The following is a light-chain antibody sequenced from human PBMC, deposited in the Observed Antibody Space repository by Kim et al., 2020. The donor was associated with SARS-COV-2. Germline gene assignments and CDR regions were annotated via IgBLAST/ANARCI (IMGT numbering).Light chain of an antibody. Sequence: PGQTASITCSGEKLGDKYACWYQQKPGQSPVLVIYQDSKRPSGIPERFSGSNSGNTATLTISGTQAMDEADYYCQAWDSSTAVVFGGGTQLTVL. J-gene: IGLJ2*01. CDR2: QDS. V-gene: IGLV3-1*01. CDR1: KLGDKY. CDR3: QAWDSSTAVV.